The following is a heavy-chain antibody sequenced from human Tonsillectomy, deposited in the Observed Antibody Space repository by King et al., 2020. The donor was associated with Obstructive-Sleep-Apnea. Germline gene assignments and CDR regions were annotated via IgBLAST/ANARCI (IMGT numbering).Heavy chain of an antibody. CDR3: ARDRDYSSGRHLDY. V-gene: IGHV4-31*03. Sequence: VQLQESGPGLVKPSQTLSLTCTVSGGSINSGGYYWSWIRQHPGKGLEWIGSIHYSGSSSYTPSIKSRLTISVDTAANQFSLKLRPVTAADTAVYYCARDRDYSSGRHLDYWGQGTLVTVSS. J-gene: IGHJ4*02. CDR2: IHYSGSS. D-gene: IGHD3-10*01. CDR1: GGSINSGGYY.